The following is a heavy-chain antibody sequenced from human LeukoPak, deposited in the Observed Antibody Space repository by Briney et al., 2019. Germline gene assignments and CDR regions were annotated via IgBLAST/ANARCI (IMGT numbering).Heavy chain of an antibody. CDR1: GYSFTAYY. D-gene: IGHD3-9*01. V-gene: IGHV1-2*02. CDR2: INPNSGGT. Sequence: GASVKVSCKASGYSFTAYYVHWVRQAPGQGLEWMGWINPNSGGTNYAQKFQGRVTMTRDTSITTAYMEMSRLRSDDTALYYCARSPHTLTGENFDYWGQGTLVTVSS. CDR3: ARSPHTLTGENFDY. J-gene: IGHJ4*02.